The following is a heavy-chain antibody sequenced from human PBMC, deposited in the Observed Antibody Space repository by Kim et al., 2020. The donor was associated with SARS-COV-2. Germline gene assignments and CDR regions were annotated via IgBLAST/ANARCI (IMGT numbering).Heavy chain of an antibody. CDR1: GFTFGDYA. CDR3: TRDGVGRWQQLVPTDY. CDR2: IRSKAYGGTT. J-gene: IGHJ4*02. Sequence: GGSLRLSCTASGFTFGDYAMSWFRQAPGKGLEWVGFIRSKAYGGTTEYAASVKGRFTISRDDSKSIAYLQMNSLKTEDTAVYYCTRDGVGRWQQLVPTDYWGQGTLVTVSS. V-gene: IGHV3-49*03. D-gene: IGHD6-13*01.